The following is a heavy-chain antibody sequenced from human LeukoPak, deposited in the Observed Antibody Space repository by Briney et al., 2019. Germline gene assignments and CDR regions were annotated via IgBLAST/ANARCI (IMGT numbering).Heavy chain of an antibody. J-gene: IGHJ4*02. CDR3: TTVPFFRRSGWYDLVDY. CDR1: GFTFSNAW. D-gene: IGHD6-19*01. CDR2: IKSKTDGGTT. Sequence: PGGSLRLSCAASGFTFSNAWMSWVRQAPGKGLEWVGRIKSKTDGGTTDYAAPVKGRFTISREDSKNTLYLQMNSLKTEDTAVYYCTTVPFFRRSGWYDLVDYWGQGTLVTVSS. V-gene: IGHV3-15*01.